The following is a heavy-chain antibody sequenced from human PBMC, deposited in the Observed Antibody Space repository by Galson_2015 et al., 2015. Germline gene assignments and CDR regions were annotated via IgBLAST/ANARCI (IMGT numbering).Heavy chain of an antibody. J-gene: IGHJ4*02. CDR3: ASWARDGYNPAARGLGAYFDY. D-gene: IGHD5-24*01. CDR2: IIPIFGTA. CDR1: GGTFSSYA. V-gene: IGHV1-69*13. Sequence: SVKVSCKASGGTFSSYAISWVRQAPGQGLEWMGGIIPIFGTANYAQKFQGRVTITADESTSTAYMELSSLRSEDTAVYYCASWARDGYNPAARGLGAYFDYWGQGTLVTVSS.